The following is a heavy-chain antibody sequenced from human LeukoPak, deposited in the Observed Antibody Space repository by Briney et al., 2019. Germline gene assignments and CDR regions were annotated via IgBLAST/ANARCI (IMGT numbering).Heavy chain of an antibody. CDR2: ISPSGDIR. CDR1: GFTFSSYS. CDR3: AKHLALVGATTTYDY. J-gene: IGHJ4*02. D-gene: IGHD1-26*01. V-gene: IGHV3-23*01. Sequence: GGSLRLSYAASGFTFSSYSMNWVRQAPGKGLEWVSGISPSGDIRYYADSVKGRFTISRDNSKNTLYLEVISLTAEDTAVYYCAKHLALVGATTTYDYWGQGTLVIVSS.